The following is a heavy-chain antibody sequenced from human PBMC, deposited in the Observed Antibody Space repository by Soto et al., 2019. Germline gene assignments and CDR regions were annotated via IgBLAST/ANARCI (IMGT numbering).Heavy chain of an antibody. Sequence: EVQLVESGGGLVQPGRSLRLSCAASGFTFDDYAMHWVRQAPGKGLEWVSGISWNSGSIGYADSVKGRFTISRDNAKNSLYLQMNSLRAEDTALYYCAKGRPGYCSGGSCYTDYTFDYWGQGTLVTVSS. CDR3: AKGRPGYCSGGSCYTDYTFDY. V-gene: IGHV3-9*01. D-gene: IGHD2-15*01. CDR1: GFTFDDYA. CDR2: ISWNSGSI. J-gene: IGHJ4*02.